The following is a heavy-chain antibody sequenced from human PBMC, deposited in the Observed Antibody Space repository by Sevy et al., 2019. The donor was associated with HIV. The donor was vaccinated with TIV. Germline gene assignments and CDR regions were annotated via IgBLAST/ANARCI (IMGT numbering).Heavy chain of an antibody. CDR3: ALERLSSNVAEYFQN. CDR1: GFTFTSFS. J-gene: IGHJ1*01. CDR2: ISSDGSNK. D-gene: IGHD1-1*01. Sequence: GGSLRRSCAASGFTFTSFSMHWVRQAPGKGLEWVATISSDGSNKYYADSVKGRFTISRDNSKNYLYLQMNSLRAEDTAVYCCALERLSSNVAEYFQNWGQGTLVTVSS. V-gene: IGHV3-30-3*01.